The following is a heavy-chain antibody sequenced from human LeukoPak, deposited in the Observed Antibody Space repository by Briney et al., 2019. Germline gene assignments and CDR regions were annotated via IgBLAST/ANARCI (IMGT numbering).Heavy chain of an antibody. V-gene: IGHV3-48*03. D-gene: IGHD3-10*02. CDR1: GFTFSSYE. CDR3: AELGITMIGGV. CDR2: ISSSGSTI. J-gene: IGHJ6*04. Sequence: KPGGPLRLSCAASGFTFSSYEMNCVREAPGKGLEWVSYISSSGSTIYYADSVKGRFTISRDNAKNSLYLQMNSLRAQDTAVYYCAELGITMIGGVWGKGTAVTISS.